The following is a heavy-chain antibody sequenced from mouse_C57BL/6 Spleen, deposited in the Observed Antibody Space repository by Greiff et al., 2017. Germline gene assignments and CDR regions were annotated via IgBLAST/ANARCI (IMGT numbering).Heavy chain of an antibody. Sequence: EVQLQQSGAELVRPGASVKLSCTASGFNIKDDYMHWVKQRPEQGLEWIGWIDPENGDTEYASKFQGKATITADTSSNTAYLQLSSLTSEDTAVYYCTLYYSNYPVFAYWGQGTLVTVSA. CDR2: IDPENGDT. CDR3: TLYYSNYPVFAY. CDR1: GFNIKDDY. D-gene: IGHD2-5*01. J-gene: IGHJ3*01. V-gene: IGHV14-4*01.